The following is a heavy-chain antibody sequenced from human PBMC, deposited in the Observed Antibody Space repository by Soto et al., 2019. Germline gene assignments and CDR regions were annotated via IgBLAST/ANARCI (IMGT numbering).Heavy chain of an antibody. CDR1: GGSISSYY. Sequence: SETLSLTCTVSGGSISSYYWSWIRQPPGKGPEWIGYIYYSGSTNYNPSLKSRVTISVDTSKNQFSLKLSSVTAADTAVYYCARGDSSGWPVDYWGQGTLVTVSS. D-gene: IGHD6-19*01. V-gene: IGHV4-59*01. CDR3: ARGDSSGWPVDY. CDR2: IYYSGST. J-gene: IGHJ4*02.